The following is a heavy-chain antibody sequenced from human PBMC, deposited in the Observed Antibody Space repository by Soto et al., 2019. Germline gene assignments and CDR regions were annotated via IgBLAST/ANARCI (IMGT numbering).Heavy chain of an antibody. CDR3: ARDKSKTGYSSSWYKY. CDR2: ISSSGSTI. CDR1: GFTFSDYY. Sequence: GGSLRLSCAASGFTFSDYYMSWIRQAPGKGLEWVSYISSSGSTIYYADSVKGRFTISRDNAKNSLYLQMNSLRAEDTAVYYCARDKSKTGYSSSWYKYWGQGTLVTVSS. D-gene: IGHD6-13*01. J-gene: IGHJ4*02. V-gene: IGHV3-11*01.